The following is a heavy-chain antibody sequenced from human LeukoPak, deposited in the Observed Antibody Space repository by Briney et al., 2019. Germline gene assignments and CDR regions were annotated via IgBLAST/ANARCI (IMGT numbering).Heavy chain of an antibody. Sequence: GGSLRLSCAASGFTFTSFGMHWVRQAPGKGLEWVAVISYDGSKTFYGDSVKGRFTISRDNSKNTLFLQMNSLRGEDTAVYHCAKDALWSGSPGGFDPWGQGTLVTVSP. V-gene: IGHV3-30*18. J-gene: IGHJ5*02. CDR3: AKDALWSGSPGGFDP. D-gene: IGHD1-26*01. CDR1: GFTFTSFG. CDR2: ISYDGSKT.